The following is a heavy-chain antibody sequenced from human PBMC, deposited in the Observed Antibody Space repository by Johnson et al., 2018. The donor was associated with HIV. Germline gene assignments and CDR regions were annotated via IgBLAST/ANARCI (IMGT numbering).Heavy chain of an antibody. D-gene: IGHD3-3*01. V-gene: IGHV3-11*01. Sequence: VQLVESGGGLIQPGGSLRLSCAASGFTFSDYYMSWIRQAPGKGLEWVSYISSSGSTIYYAESVTGRLPISRENSKNTLYLQINSLRAEDTAVYYCANGGLQFLEWLPHDAFDIWGQGTMVTVSS. CDR3: ANGGLQFLEWLPHDAFDI. J-gene: IGHJ3*02. CDR2: ISSSGSTI. CDR1: GFTFSDYY.